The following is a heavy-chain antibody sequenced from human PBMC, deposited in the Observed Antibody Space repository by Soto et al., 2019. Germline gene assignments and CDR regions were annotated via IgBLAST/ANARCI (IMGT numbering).Heavy chain of an antibody. V-gene: IGHV3-21*01. J-gene: IGHJ3*01. CDR1: GFALSTYS. CDR3: AGEEGYCGGGSCFRSAFDL. D-gene: IGHD2-15*01. Sequence: EVQLVESGGRLVKPGGSLRLSCAVSGFALSTYSIAWVRQAPGKGLEWVSFTFNYDGSLYYADSVKGRFAISRDDAKNSVYLQMNSLRGEDTAVYYCAGEEGYCGGGSCFRSAFDLWGQGTVVTVSS. CDR2: TFNYDGSL.